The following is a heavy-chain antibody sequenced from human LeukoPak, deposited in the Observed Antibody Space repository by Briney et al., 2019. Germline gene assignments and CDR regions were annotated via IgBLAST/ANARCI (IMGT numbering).Heavy chain of an antibody. Sequence: PSETLSLTCTVSGVSISSYYWSWLRQPAGKGLEWIGRIYTSGSTNYNPSLKSRFTMSVDTSKNHFSLKLSSLTAADTAVYYCARDGCSSTSCYGSAFDIWGQGTMVTVSS. CDR2: IYTSGST. CDR3: ARDGCSSTSCYGSAFDI. J-gene: IGHJ3*02. V-gene: IGHV4-4*07. CDR1: GVSISSYY. D-gene: IGHD2-2*01.